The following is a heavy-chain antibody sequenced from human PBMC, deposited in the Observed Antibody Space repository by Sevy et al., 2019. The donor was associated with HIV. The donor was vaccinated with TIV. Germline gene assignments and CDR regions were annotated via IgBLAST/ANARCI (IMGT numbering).Heavy chain of an antibody. D-gene: IGHD3-22*01. CDR3: GKGGGGHYDPDEIGYYFYYYNMDV. V-gene: IGHV3-23*01. Sequence: RGSLRLSCAVSGFSFDSYGMTWVRQAPGKGLEWVSGISGSGTRTYYADSVKGRFIISRDNSKNTLYLQMNSLRSEDTAIYYWGKGGGGHYDPDEIGYYFYYYNMDVWGKGTTVTVSS. J-gene: IGHJ6*03. CDR2: ISGSGTRT. CDR1: GFSFDSYG.